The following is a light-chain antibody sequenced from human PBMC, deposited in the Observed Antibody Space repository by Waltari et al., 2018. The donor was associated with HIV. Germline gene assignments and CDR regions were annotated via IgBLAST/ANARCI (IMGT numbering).Light chain of an antibody. J-gene: IGKJ2*01. CDR2: GAS. V-gene: IGKV3D-15*01. CDR1: QSISSN. Sequence: EIVLTQSPATLSVSPGERATLSCRASQSISSNLAWYQQKTGQAPRLLIDGASTRATGIPARLSGSGSGTEFTLTISSLQSEDFAVYYCQQYNNWPPQYTFGQGTKLEIK. CDR3: QQYNNWPPQYT.